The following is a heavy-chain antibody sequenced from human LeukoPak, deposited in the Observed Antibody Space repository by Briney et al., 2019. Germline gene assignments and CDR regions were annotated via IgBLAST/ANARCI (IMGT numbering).Heavy chain of an antibody. CDR3: ARGNRDTSGFYFYYGMDV. CDR1: GFTFDDYA. V-gene: IGHV3-9*01. CDR2: ISWDSRNI. J-gene: IGHJ6*02. Sequence: GRSLRLSCAASGFTFDDYAMFWVRQAPGKGLEWVSGISWDSRNIGYAASVKGRFTTSRDNSKNSLYLQMNSLRPDDTALYYCARGNRDTSGFYFYYGMDVWGPGSTVTVSS. D-gene: IGHD6-19*01.